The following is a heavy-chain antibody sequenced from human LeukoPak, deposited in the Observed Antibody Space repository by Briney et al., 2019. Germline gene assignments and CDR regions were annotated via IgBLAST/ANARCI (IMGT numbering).Heavy chain of an antibody. V-gene: IGHV1-18*01. D-gene: IGHD1-26*01. Sequence: GASVKVSCKASGYTFTSYGISWVRQAPGQGLEWMGWISAYNGNTNYAQKLQGRVTMTTDTSTSTAYMELRSLRSDDTAVYYCATVVLSGWELLVFVKLVYAFDIWGQGTMVTVSS. CDR2: ISAYNGNT. J-gene: IGHJ3*02. CDR3: ATVVLSGWELLVFVKLVYAFDI. CDR1: GYTFTSYG.